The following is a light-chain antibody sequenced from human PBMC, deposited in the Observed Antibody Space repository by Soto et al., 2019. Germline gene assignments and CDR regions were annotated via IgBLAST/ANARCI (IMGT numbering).Light chain of an antibody. J-gene: IGKJ3*01. CDR1: QTIARY. Sequence: DIQMTQSPSPLSASVGDRITITCRASQTIARYLNWFQQKSGQPPKLLVYAASTLRHGVPSRFSASGSGSDFTLTINSLQPEDLATYYCQQGYNAPFNFGPGTKVDIK. V-gene: IGKV1-39*01. CDR2: AAS. CDR3: QQGYNAPFN.